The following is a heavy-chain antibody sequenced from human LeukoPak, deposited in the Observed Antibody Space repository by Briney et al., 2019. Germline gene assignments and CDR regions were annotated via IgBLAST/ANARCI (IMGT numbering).Heavy chain of an antibody. CDR3: ATVEAVFEWELLVY. Sequence: ASVKVSCKVSGYTLTELSMHWVRQAPGKGLEWMGGFDPEDGETIYAQKFQGRVIMTEDTSTDTAYMELSSLRSEDTAVYYCATVEAVFEWELLVYWGQGTLVTVSS. CDR1: GYTLTELS. J-gene: IGHJ4*02. CDR2: FDPEDGET. D-gene: IGHD1-26*01. V-gene: IGHV1-24*01.